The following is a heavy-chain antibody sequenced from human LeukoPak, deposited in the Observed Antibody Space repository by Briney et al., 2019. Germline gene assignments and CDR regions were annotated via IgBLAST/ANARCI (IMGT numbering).Heavy chain of an antibody. Sequence: GGSLRLSCEASGFTFSSYAMSWVRQAPGKGLEWVSSISGNSGSTYYADSVKGRFTISRDTSKNTLYLQMNSLTAEDTAIYYCTKDIVVVPAQGNWFDPWGQGTLVTVSS. V-gene: IGHV3-23*01. CDR3: TKDIVVVPAQGNWFDP. D-gene: IGHD2-2*01. CDR2: ISGNSGST. J-gene: IGHJ5*02. CDR1: GFTFSSYA.